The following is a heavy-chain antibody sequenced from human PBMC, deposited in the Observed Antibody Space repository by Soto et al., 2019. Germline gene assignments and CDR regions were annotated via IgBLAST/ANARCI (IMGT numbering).Heavy chain of an antibody. J-gene: IGHJ6*03. CDR2: INPSGGST. D-gene: IGHD6-13*01. Sequence: QVQLVQSGAEVKKPGASVKVSCKASGYTFTSYYMHWVRQAPGQGLEWMGMINPSGGSTDYAQKFQGRVTMTRDSSTSTVYMALSSLRSDDTAVYYCARGTGTAAAYYYYYMVVWGQGTTVTVSS. CDR1: GYTFTSYY. V-gene: IGHV1-46*03. CDR3: ARGTGTAAAYYYYYMVV.